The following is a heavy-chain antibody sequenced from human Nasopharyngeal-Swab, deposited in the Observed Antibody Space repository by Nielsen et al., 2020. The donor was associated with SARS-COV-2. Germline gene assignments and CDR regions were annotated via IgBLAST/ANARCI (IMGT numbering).Heavy chain of an antibody. D-gene: IGHD6-19*01. CDR1: GFTFSSYA. CDR2: ISGSGGST. Sequence: GESLKISCVASGFTFSSYAMSWVRQAPGKGLEWVSAISGSGGSTYYADSVKGRFTISRDNSKNTLYLQMNSLRAEDTAVYYCAKSSQYSSGWYGIGFDYWGQGTLVTVSS. V-gene: IGHV3-23*01. CDR3: AKSSQYSSGWYGIGFDY. J-gene: IGHJ4*02.